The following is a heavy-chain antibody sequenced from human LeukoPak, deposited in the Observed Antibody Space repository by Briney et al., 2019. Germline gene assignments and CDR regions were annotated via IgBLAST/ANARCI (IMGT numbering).Heavy chain of an antibody. D-gene: IGHD1-7*01. CDR1: GGSINSYY. CDR2: IYDSGST. J-gene: IGHJ2*01. V-gene: IGHV4-59*08. CDR3: ARRGGWRTSDWFFDL. Sequence: SETLSLTCTVSGGSINSYYWSWIRQPPGKGLEWIGKIYDSGSTNYNPSLKSRVTISVDTSKNQFSLKLSSVTAADTAVHYCARRGGWRTSDWFFDLWGRGTLVTVSS.